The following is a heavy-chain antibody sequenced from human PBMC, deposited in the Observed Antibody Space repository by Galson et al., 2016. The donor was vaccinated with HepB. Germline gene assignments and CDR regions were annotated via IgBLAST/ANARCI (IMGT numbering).Heavy chain of an antibody. V-gene: IGHV3-23*01. D-gene: IGHD2-2*01. CDR1: GFTFRNYG. CDR3: VQGSTAPAV. J-gene: IGHJ6*04. CDR2: NSRSGDST. Sequence: SLRLSCAASGFTFRNYGMTWVRQAPGKGLEVVSSNSRSGDSTDYADSVKGRFTISRANSKNTLSLQMNSLTADDTAIYYCVQGSTAPAVWGKGTTVTVSS.